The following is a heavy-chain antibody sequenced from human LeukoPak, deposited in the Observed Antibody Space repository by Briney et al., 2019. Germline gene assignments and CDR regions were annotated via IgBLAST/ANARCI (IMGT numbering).Heavy chain of an antibody. CDR2: INHSGST. D-gene: IGHD6-13*01. J-gene: IGHJ5*02. CDR1: GFTFSNSW. CDR3: ARGPNSSSWYRIWNWFDP. Sequence: PGGSLRLSCAASGFTFSNSWMGWIRQPPGKGLEWIGEINHSGSTNYNPSLKSRVAISVDTSKNQFSLKLSSVTAADTAVYYCARGPNSSSWYRIWNWFDPWGQGTLVTVSS. V-gene: IGHV4-34*01.